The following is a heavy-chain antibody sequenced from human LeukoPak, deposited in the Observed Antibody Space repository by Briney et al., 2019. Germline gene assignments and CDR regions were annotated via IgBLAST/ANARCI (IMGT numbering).Heavy chain of an antibody. CDR1: GYTFTSYA. CDR2: IIPIFGTA. CDR3: ASGAGSPKTVYYYMDV. V-gene: IGHV1-69*13. D-gene: IGHD3-10*01. Sequence: SVKVSCKASGYTFTSYAMNWVRQAPGQGLEWMGGIIPIFGTANYAQKFQGRVTITADESTSTAYMELSSLRSEDTAVYYCASGAGSPKTVYYYMDVWGKGTTVTVSS. J-gene: IGHJ6*03.